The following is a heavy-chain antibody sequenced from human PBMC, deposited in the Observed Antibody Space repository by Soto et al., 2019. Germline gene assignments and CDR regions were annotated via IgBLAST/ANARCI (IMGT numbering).Heavy chain of an antibody. CDR2: ISGRGDTT. Sequence: LRLSCAASGFTFNKSAIAWVRQCPRKRLEWVSSISGRGDTTYYADSVKARFTISRDSSKNTLFLHMSSLTAEDTAVYRCAKDSVTLILEVTRGFDSWGQGTLVTVSS. CDR3: AKDSVTLILEVTRGFDS. J-gene: IGHJ4*02. V-gene: IGHV3-23*01. CDR1: GFTFNKSA. D-gene: IGHD4-4*01.